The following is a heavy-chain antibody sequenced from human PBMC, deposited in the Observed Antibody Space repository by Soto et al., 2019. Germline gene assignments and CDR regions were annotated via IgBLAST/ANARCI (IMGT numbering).Heavy chain of an antibody. J-gene: IGHJ3*02. CDR1: GYTFTSYG. Sequence: QVQLVQSGAEVKKPGASVKVSCKASGYTFTSYGISWVRQAPGQGLEWMGWISAYNGNTNYAQKLQGRVTMTTDTSTSSAYMKLRRLRSYDRAVYYCARAASYYYDSSGYYLKNYDAFDIWGQGTMVTVSS. CDR2: ISAYNGNT. D-gene: IGHD3-22*01. V-gene: IGHV1-18*01. CDR3: ARAASYYYDSSGYYLKNYDAFDI.